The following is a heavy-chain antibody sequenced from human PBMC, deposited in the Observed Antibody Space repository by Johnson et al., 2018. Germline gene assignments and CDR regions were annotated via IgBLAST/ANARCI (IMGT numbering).Heavy chain of an antibody. CDR3: AEDVVSDYGMDV. Sequence: QVQLVESGAEVKKPGSSVKVSCKASGGTFSSYAISWVRQAPGQGLEWMGGIIPIFGTANYAPKFQGRVTITADESTSPAYMELSSLRSEDTAVYYCAEDVVSDYGMDVWGQGTTVTVSS. V-gene: IGHV1-69*01. CDR2: IIPIFGTA. J-gene: IGHJ6*02. CDR1: GGTFSSYA. D-gene: IGHD2-15*01.